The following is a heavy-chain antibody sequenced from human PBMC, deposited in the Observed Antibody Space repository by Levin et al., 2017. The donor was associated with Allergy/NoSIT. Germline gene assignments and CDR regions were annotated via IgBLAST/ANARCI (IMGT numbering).Heavy chain of an antibody. J-gene: IGHJ5*02. V-gene: IGHV4-39*01. Sequence: SQTLSLTCTVSGGSVSNSSFYWGWIRQPPGKGLEWIGTIYYSGNTYYNPSLKSRVTISVDTSKNQFSLKLSSVTAADTAVYYCARHIAAAGCLEPWGQGTLVTVSS. D-gene: IGHD6-13*01. CDR1: GGSVSNSSFY. CDR2: IYYSGNT. CDR3: ARHIAAAGCLEP.